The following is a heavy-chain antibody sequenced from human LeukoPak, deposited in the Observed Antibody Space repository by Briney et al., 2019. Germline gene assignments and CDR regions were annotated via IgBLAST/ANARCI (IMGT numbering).Heavy chain of an antibody. J-gene: IGHJ4*02. D-gene: IGHD6-13*01. CDR2: ISYDGSNK. Sequence: GGSLRLSCAASGFTFSSYAMHWVRQAPGKGLEWVAVISYDGSNKYYADSVKGRFTISRDNSKNTLHLQMNSLRAEYTAVYYCARDPRSLYSSSWYFDYWGQGTLVTVSS. CDR1: GFTFSSYA. CDR3: ARDPRSLYSSSWYFDY. V-gene: IGHV3-30-3*01.